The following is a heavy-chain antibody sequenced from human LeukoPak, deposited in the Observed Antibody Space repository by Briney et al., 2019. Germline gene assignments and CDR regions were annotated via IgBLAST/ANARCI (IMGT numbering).Heavy chain of an antibody. V-gene: IGHV4-34*01. CDR2: INHSGST. CDR3: AKSKRAAAKGVNYYGRAV. CDR1: GGSFSGYY. Sequence: PSETLSLTCAVYGGSFSGYYWSWIRQPPGKGLEWIGEINHSGSTNYNPSLTSRVTISVDTSKNQFSLKLSSVTAADTAVYYCAKSKRAAAKGVNYYGRAVWGKGPPVPVS. J-gene: IGHJ6*04. D-gene: IGHD2-2*01.